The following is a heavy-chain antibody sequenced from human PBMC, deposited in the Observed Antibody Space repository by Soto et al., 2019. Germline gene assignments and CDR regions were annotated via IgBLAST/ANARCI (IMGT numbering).Heavy chain of an antibody. CDR3: ARDTGIQYGMDV. CDR1: GGSFSGYY. Sequence: QVQLQQWGAGLLKPSETLSLTCAVYGGSFSGYYWSWIRQPPGKGLEWIGEINHSGSTNYNPSLKRRVTISVDTSKNQFSLKLSSVTAADTAVYYCARDTGIQYGMDVWGQGTTVTVSS. J-gene: IGHJ6*02. D-gene: IGHD5-18*01. V-gene: IGHV4-34*01. CDR2: INHSGST.